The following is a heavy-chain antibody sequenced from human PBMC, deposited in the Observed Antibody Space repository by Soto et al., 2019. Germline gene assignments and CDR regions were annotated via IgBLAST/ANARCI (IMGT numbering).Heavy chain of an antibody. D-gene: IGHD5-18*01. CDR1: GGSISSYY. Sequence: SETLSLTCTVSGGSISSYYWSWIRQPPGKGLEWIGYIYYSGSTNYTPSLKSRVTISVDTSKNQFSLKLSSVTAADTAVYYCARDAGYNYGSFRWFDPWGQGTLVTVAS. V-gene: IGHV4-59*01. J-gene: IGHJ5*02. CDR2: IYYSGST. CDR3: ARDAGYNYGSFRWFDP.